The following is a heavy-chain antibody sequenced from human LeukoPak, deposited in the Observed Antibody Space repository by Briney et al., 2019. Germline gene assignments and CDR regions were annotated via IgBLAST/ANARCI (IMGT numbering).Heavy chain of an antibody. V-gene: IGHV4-59*01. J-gene: IGHJ4*02. D-gene: IGHD1-26*01. CDR3: ARDPLRGYFDY. Sequence: SETLSLTCTVSGGSISSYYWSWIRQPPGKGLEWIGYTYYSGSTNYNPSLKSRVTISVDTSKNQFSLKLSSVTAADTAVYYCARDPLRGYFDYWGQGTLVTVSS. CDR1: GGSISSYY. CDR2: TYYSGST.